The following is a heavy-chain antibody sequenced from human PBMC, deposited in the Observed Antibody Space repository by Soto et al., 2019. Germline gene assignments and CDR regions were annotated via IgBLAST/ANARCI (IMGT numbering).Heavy chain of an antibody. CDR1: GASISSYF. V-gene: IGHV4-4*07. Sequence: PSETLSLTCTVSGASISSYFWTWIRQPAGKGLDWIGRISTGGTTNYNPSLKSRVTMSVDTSKNHFSLNLSSVTAADTAVYYCAREAGPDRWFDPWGQGALVTVSS. J-gene: IGHJ5*02. CDR2: ISTGGTT. D-gene: IGHD6-19*01. CDR3: AREAGPDRWFDP.